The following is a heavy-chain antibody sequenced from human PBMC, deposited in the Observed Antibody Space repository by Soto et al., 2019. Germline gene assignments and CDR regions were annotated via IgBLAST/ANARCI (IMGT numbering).Heavy chain of an antibody. Sequence: QVQLQESGPGLVKPSETLSLTCTVSRGSVSGYYWAWVRQPPGKGLEYIGYIDFNGGTNYSPSLRSRVTMTLDTSTNQLSLKLTSVTAADTAVYFCARQSHYVLRSWVGETYFDPWGQGTLVTVSS. CDR2: IDFNGGT. J-gene: IGHJ5*02. D-gene: IGHD1-26*01. CDR3: ARQSHYVLRSWVGETYFDP. V-gene: IGHV4-59*02. CDR1: RGSVSGYY.